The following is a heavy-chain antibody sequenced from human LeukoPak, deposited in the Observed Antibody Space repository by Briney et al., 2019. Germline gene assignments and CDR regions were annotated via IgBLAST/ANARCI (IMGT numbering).Heavy chain of an antibody. CDR2: ITGSGGDT. V-gene: IGHV3-23*01. CDR1: GFSFSSYA. CDR3: AKGSMAARPYYFDY. Sequence: GGSLRLSCAVSGFSFSSYAMSWVRQAPGKGLEWVSAITGSGGDTYSADSVKGRFTISRDNSKNTLSLQMNSLRADDTAIYYCAKGSMAARPYYFDYWGQGTLVTVSS. D-gene: IGHD6-13*01. J-gene: IGHJ4*02.